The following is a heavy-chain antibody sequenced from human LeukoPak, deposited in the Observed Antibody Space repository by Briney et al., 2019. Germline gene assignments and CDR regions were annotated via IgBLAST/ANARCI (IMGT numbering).Heavy chain of an antibody. J-gene: IGHJ5*02. CDR1: GYTFTSYD. CDR3: ARGGLNYYGSGSYYNWFDP. CDR2: MNPNSGNT. Sequence: ASVKGSCKASGYTFTSYDINWVRQATGQGLEWMGWMNPNSGNTGYAQKFQGRVTMTRNTSISTAYMELSSLRSEDTAVYYCARGGLNYYGSGSYYNWFDPWGQGTLVTVSS. V-gene: IGHV1-8*01. D-gene: IGHD3-10*01.